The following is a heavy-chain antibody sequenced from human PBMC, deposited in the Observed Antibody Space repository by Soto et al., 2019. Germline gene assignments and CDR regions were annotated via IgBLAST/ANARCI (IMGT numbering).Heavy chain of an antibody. Sequence: QVQLVQSGAEVKKPGASVKVSCKASGYSFTSYGISWVRQAPGQGLEWMGWISAYNGNTNYAQKLQGRVTMTTDTSTSSAYMELRSLRSDDTAVYYCERSARYDYVWGSYRGFDPWGQGTLVTVSS. CDR1: GYSFTSYG. CDR2: ISAYNGNT. J-gene: IGHJ5*02. CDR3: ERSARYDYVWGSYRGFDP. D-gene: IGHD3-16*02. V-gene: IGHV1-18*04.